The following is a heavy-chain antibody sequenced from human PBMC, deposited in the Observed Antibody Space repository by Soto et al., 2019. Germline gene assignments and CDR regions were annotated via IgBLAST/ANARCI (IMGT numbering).Heavy chain of an antibody. D-gene: IGHD5-12*01. CDR3: ASPLYSGYDYH. Sequence: GGSLRLSCAASGFTFSSYWMSWVRQAPGKGLEWVANIKQDGSEKYYVDSVKGRFTISRDNAKNSLYLQMNSLRAEDTAVYYCASPLYSGYDYHWGQGTLVTVSS. J-gene: IGHJ5*02. CDR1: GFTFSSYW. CDR2: IKQDGSEK. V-gene: IGHV3-7*01.